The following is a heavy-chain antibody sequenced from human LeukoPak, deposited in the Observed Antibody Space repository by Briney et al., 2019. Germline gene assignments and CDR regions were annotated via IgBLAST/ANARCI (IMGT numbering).Heavy chain of an antibody. Sequence: SETLSLTCAVSGGSISSYYWSWTRQPAGKGLEWIGRIYTSGSTNYNPSLKSRVTMSVDTSKNQFSLKLSSVTAADTAVYYCARHGSGSYSADPPYYYYYYMDVWGKGTTVTVSS. CDR2: IYTSGST. J-gene: IGHJ6*03. CDR3: ARHGSGSYSADPPYYYYYYMDV. D-gene: IGHD3-10*01. V-gene: IGHV4-4*07. CDR1: GGSISSYY.